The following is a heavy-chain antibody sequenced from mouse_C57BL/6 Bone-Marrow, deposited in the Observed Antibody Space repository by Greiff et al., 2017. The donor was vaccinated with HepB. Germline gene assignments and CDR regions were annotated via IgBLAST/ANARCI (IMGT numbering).Heavy chain of an antibody. CDR2: IYPGGGYT. V-gene: IGHV1-63*01. CDR3: ANYYYGSSSYAMDY. CDR1: GYTFTNYW. J-gene: IGHJ4*01. D-gene: IGHD1-1*01. Sequence: QVQLKESGAELVRPGTSVKMSCKASGYTFTNYWIGWAKQRPGHGLEWIGDIYPGGGYTNYNEKFKGKATLTADKSSSTAYMQFSSLTSEDSAIYYCANYYYGSSSYAMDYWGQGTSVTVSS.